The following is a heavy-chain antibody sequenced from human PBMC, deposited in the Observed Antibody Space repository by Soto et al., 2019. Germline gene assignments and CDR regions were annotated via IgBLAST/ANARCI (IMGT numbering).Heavy chain of an antibody. CDR3: ARYAGKLLHGVDYYYSYMDV. CDR1: GGSISSYY. CDR2: IYYSGST. V-gene: IGHV4-59*01. J-gene: IGHJ6*03. D-gene: IGHD3-10*01. Sequence: SETLSLTCTFSGGSISSYYWSLIRQPPGKGLEWIGYIYYSGSTNYNPSLKSRVTILVDTSKTQFSLKLSSVTAADTAVYYCARYAGKLLHGVDYYYSYMDVWGTGTKVTVSS.